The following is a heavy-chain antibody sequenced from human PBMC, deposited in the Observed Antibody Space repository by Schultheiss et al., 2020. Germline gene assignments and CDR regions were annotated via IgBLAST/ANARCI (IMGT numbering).Heavy chain of an antibody. CDR3: ARDRWYSYGLYYFDY. CDR2: ISSSSSYI. D-gene: IGHD5-18*01. J-gene: IGHJ4*02. Sequence: ETLSLTCAASGFTFSSYSMNWVRQAPGKGLEWVSSISSSSSYIYYADSVKGRFTISRDNAKNSLYLQMNSLRAEDTAVYYCARDRWYSYGLYYFDYWGQGTLVTVSS. CDR1: GFTFSSYS. V-gene: IGHV3-21*01.